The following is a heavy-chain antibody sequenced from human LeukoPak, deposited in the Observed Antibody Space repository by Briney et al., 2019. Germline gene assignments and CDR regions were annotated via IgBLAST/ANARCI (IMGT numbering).Heavy chain of an antibody. D-gene: IGHD6-13*01. V-gene: IGHV1-69*13. CDR3: ARVIAAAGLNWFDP. CDR1: GYTFTSYA. CDR2: IIPIFGTA. J-gene: IGHJ5*02. Sequence: SVKVSCKASGYTFTSYAISWVRQAPGQGLEWMGGIIPIFGTANYAQKFQGRVTITADESTSTAYMELSSLRSEDTAVYYCARVIAAAGLNWFDPWGQGTLVTVSS.